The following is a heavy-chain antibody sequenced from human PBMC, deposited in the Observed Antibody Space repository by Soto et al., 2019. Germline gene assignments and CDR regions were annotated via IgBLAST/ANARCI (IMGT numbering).Heavy chain of an antibody. V-gene: IGHV3-30*03. Sequence: QVQLVESGGGVVQPGMSQRLSCAASGFTFSTSAMHWVRQTPDKGLEWVAMISFDGGNTFYADGVKGRFTISRDNRKNTVYKQRHTLRLDATAVYFCAWPGEDYSGRGTLVIVYS. CDR2: ISFDGGNT. CDR1: GFTFSTSA. J-gene: IGHJ4*01. CDR3: AWPGEDY.